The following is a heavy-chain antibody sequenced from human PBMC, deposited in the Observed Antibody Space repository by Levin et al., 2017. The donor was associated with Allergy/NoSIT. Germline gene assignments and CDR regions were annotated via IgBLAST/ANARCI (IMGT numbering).Heavy chain of an antibody. Sequence: RGESLKISCKASGGTFSSNALNWVRQAPGQGLEWMGGIRPIFGTADYAQKYQGRVSITADESTGTAYMEMSSLRSEDTAMYYCTMEANIVVLPAAGDSFDIWGQGTMVTVSS. J-gene: IGHJ3*02. CDR1: GGTFSSNA. D-gene: IGHD2-2*01. V-gene: IGHV1-69*01. CDR2: IRPIFGTA. CDR3: TMEANIVVLPAAGDSFDI.